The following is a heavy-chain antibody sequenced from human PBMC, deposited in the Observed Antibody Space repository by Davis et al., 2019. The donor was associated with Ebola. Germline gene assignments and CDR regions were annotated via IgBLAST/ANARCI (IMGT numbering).Heavy chain of an antibody. CDR2: IYYSGST. Sequence: MPGGSLRLSCTVSGGSISSYYWSWIRQPPGKGLEWIGYIYYSGSTNYNPSLKSRVTISVDTSKNQFSLKLSSVTAADTAVYYCARGLGLSSGRWGQGTLVTVSS. J-gene: IGHJ4*02. CDR1: GGSISSYY. D-gene: IGHD6-25*01. V-gene: IGHV4-59*12. CDR3: ARGLGLSSGR.